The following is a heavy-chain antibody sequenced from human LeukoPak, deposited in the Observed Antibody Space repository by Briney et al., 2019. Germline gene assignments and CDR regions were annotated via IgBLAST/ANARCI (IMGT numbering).Heavy chain of an antibody. J-gene: IGHJ6*02. CDR3: ARDLAAAGTGTPQYYYYYGMDV. D-gene: IGHD6-13*01. CDR2: INPSGGST. V-gene: IGHV1-46*01. Sequence: ASVTVSCKASGYTFTGYYMHWVRQAPGQGLEWMGIINPSGGSTSYAQKFQGRVTMTRDTSTSTVYMELSSLRSEDTAVYYCARDLAAAGTGTPQYYYYYGMDVWGQGTTVTVSS. CDR1: GYTFTGYY.